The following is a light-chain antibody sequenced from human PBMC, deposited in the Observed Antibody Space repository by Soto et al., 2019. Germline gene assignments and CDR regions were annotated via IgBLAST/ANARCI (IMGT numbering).Light chain of an antibody. CDR3: AVRDDRLSGDWV. J-gene: IGLJ3*02. Sequence: QSVLTQTPSASGTPGQRVTISCSGSNSNIESNYVYWYQQFPGTAPRVLIYKDDQRPSGVPDRFSASKSGASASLAISGLRSEDEADYYCAVRDDRLSGDWVVGGGTKLTVL. CDR2: KDD. CDR1: NSNIESNY. V-gene: IGLV1-47*01.